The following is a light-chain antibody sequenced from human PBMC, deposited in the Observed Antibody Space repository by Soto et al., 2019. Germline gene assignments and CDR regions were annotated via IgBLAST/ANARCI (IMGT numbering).Light chain of an antibody. CDR3: QQYNAWPRT. Sequence: EVVMTQSPVTLSVSPGERATLSCRASQSVGGDLAWYQQTPGQTPRLLIYGPVTRATGVAARFSGAGSGTEFTLTVDSLQSEDVAIYYCQQYNAWPRTFGQGTKLEI. V-gene: IGKV3-15*01. J-gene: IGKJ2*01. CDR1: QSVGGD. CDR2: GPV.